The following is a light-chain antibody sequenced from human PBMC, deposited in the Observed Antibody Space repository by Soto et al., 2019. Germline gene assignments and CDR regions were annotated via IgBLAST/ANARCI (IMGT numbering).Light chain of an antibody. V-gene: IGKV1-27*01. J-gene: IGKJ1*01. Sequence: DIQMTQSPSSLSASVGDRVTITCRASQGISNYLAWYQQKPRKVPNLLIYAASTLQAGVPSRFSGSGSGTDFTLTISCLQPEDVATYYCQKYNSAPRAFGQGTKVEIK. CDR3: QKYNSAPRA. CDR1: QGISNY. CDR2: AAS.